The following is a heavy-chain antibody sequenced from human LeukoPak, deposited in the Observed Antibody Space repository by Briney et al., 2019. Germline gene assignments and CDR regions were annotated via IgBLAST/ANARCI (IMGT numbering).Heavy chain of an antibody. CDR3: ARATHYYESSGYDY. J-gene: IGHJ4*02. CDR1: GFTFSDYY. CDR2: ISRSSSYI. Sequence: GGSLRLSCAASGFTFSDYYMNWVRQAPGKGLEWVSSISRSSSYIYYADSVKGRFTISRDNAKNSLYLQMNSLRAEDTALYYCARATHYYESSGYDYWGQGTLVTVSS. D-gene: IGHD3-22*01. V-gene: IGHV3-21*04.